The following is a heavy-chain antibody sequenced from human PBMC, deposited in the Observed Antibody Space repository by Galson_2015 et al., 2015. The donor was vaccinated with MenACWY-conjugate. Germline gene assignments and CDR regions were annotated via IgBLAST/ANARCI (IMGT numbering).Heavy chain of an antibody. J-gene: IGHJ2*01. CDR3: ARHKGTWYFDL. CDR1: GYSFTSYW. Sequence: QSGAEVKKPGESLRISCQGSGYSFTSYWISWVRQMPGKGLECMGRIDPTDSYTNYSPSFQGHVTISIDKSISTAYLQWSSLKASDTAMYYCARHKGTWYFDLWGRGTLVTVSS. V-gene: IGHV5-10-1*01. CDR2: IDPTDSYT.